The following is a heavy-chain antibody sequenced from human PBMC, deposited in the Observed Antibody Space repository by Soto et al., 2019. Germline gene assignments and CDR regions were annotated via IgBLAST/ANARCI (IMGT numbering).Heavy chain of an antibody. V-gene: IGHV3-15*05. D-gene: IGHD1-26*01. CDR1: GFIFGDAW. J-gene: IGHJ4*02. Sequence: GGTLRLSCAGSGFIFGDAWLSWVRQAPGKGLEWVGRVKRKGDGETTDYAAPVTGRFTISRDDSKLTVYLQMNSLKIEDTGIYYCVAGSPFEYWGQGTLVTVSS. CDR3: VAGSPFEY. CDR2: VKRKGDGETT.